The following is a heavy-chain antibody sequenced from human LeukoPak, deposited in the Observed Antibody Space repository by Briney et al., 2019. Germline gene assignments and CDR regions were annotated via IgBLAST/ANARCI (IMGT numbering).Heavy chain of an antibody. CDR2: IKQDGSEK. V-gene: IGHV3-7*01. D-gene: IGHD4-17*01. J-gene: IGHJ3*02. CDR1: GFTFSNYG. Sequence: GGSLRLSCVASGFTFSNYGMHWVRQAPGKGLEWVANIKQDGSEKYYVDSVKGRFTISRDNAKNSLYLQMNSLRAEDTAVYYCARSPQYGAFDIWGQGTMVTVSS. CDR3: ARSPQYGAFDI.